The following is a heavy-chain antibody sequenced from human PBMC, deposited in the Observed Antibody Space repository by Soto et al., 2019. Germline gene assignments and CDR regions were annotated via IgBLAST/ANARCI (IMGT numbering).Heavy chain of an antibody. CDR3: ARDGAVAGPRLSGDFDY. CDR2: ISAYNGNT. V-gene: IGHV1-18*01. D-gene: IGHD6-19*01. Sequence: QVQLVQSGAEVKKPGASVKVSCKASGYTFTSYGISWVRQAPGQGLEWMGWISAYNGNTNYAQKLQGRVTMTTDTSTSTAYMELRSLSSDDTAVYYCARDGAVAGPRLSGDFDYWGQGTLVTVSS. J-gene: IGHJ4*02. CDR1: GYTFTSYG.